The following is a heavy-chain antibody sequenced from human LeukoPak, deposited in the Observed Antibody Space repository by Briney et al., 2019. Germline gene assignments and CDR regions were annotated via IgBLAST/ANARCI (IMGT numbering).Heavy chain of an antibody. Sequence: GGSLRLSCAAAVFTFSNYWMPWVRQAAGKGLVWVSRSNSDGINTSYADSVKGRFTISRDNAKNTLNLQMNSLRAEDTAVYYCARDLGQYYDTSDNWFDPWGQGTLVTVSS. J-gene: IGHJ5*02. CDR3: ARDLGQYYDTSDNWFDP. D-gene: IGHD3-22*01. V-gene: IGHV3-74*01. CDR1: VFTFSNYW. CDR2: SNSDGINT.